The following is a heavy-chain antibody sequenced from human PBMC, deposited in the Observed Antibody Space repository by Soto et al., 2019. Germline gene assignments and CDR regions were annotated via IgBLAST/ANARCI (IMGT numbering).Heavy chain of an antibody. Sequence: QVQLQESGPGLVKPSQTLSLICTVSGGFISIGDYHWSWIRQPPGKGLEWIGYTYPSGSTYYNASLRSRVTISIDASKNQFSLKLNSVTAADTAVYYCAREGGYDSPHGCWGQGTLVTVSS. D-gene: IGHD5-12*01. CDR2: TYPSGST. J-gene: IGHJ4*02. CDR1: GGFISIGDYH. V-gene: IGHV4-30-4*01. CDR3: AREGGYDSPHGC.